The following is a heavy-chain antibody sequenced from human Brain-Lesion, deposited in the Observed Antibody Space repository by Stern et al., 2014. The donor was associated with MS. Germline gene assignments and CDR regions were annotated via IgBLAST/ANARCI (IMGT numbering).Heavy chain of an antibody. Sequence: VQLVESGPGLVKPSQTLSLTCIVSGGSISSGSFYWNWIRQPAGKGLEWIGRIYSSGSTNYNPYIKSRVTISGETSKNPFSPKLFSMTAADTAVYYCARETGGYTYGDTDFFDYWGQGALVTVSS. V-gene: IGHV4-61*02. CDR2: IYSSGST. CDR1: GGSISSGSFY. CDR3: ARETGGYTYGDTDFFDY. J-gene: IGHJ4*02. D-gene: IGHD5-18*01.